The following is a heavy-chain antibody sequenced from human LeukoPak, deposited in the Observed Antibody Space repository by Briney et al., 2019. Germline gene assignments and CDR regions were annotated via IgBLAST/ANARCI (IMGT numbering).Heavy chain of an antibody. Sequence: ASVKVSCKASGYTFTGYYMHWVRQAPGQGLEWMGRINPNSGGTNYAQKFQGSVTMTRDTSISTAYMELNGLRSDDTAVYSCARGARITGTNWVRLDYFDYWGQGTLVTVSS. J-gene: IGHJ4*02. CDR1: GYTFTGYY. D-gene: IGHD1-7*01. V-gene: IGHV1-2*06. CDR2: INPNSGGT. CDR3: ARGARITGTNWVRLDYFDY.